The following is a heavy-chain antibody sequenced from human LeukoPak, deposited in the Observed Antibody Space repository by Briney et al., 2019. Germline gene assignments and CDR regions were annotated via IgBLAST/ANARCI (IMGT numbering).Heavy chain of an antibody. D-gene: IGHD5-24*01. V-gene: IGHV1-46*01. Sequence: ASVKVSCKASGYTFTSYGISWVRQAPGQGFQWMGLINPGGGNTNYAQNFQGRLTMTRDTSTTTVYMELSGLRSEDTAIYYCARIRDGYNDAYDIWGQGTVVTVPS. J-gene: IGHJ3*02. CDR3: ARIRDGYNDAYDI. CDR2: INPGGGNT. CDR1: GYTFTSYG.